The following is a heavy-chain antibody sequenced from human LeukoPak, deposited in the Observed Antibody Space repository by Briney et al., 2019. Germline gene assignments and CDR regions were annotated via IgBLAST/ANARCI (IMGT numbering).Heavy chain of an antibody. CDR2: IDPSDSYT. J-gene: IGHJ5*02. CDR3: ARRIAAARNWFDP. CDR1: GYSFTSYW. Sequence: GESLKISCKGSGYSFTSYWIGWVRQMPGKGLEWMGRIDPSDSYTYYSPSFQGRVTISADKSINTAYLQWSSLEASDTAIYYCARRIAAARNWFDPWGQGTLITVSS. D-gene: IGHD6-6*01. V-gene: IGHV5-10-1*01.